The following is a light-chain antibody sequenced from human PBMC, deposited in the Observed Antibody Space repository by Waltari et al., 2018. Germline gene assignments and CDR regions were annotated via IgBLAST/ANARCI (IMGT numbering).Light chain of an antibody. CDR2: DTK. CDR1: NSNIGSNY. J-gene: IGLJ2*01. CDR3: GTWDSSLSAEV. Sequence: QSVLTQPPSVSAAPGQKVTISCSGSNSNIGSNYVSWYQQVPGTAPKLLIYDTKKRHSGIPARFSGSKSGTSATLGITGLQTGDEADYYCGTWDSSLSAEVFGGGTKLTVL. V-gene: IGLV1-51*01.